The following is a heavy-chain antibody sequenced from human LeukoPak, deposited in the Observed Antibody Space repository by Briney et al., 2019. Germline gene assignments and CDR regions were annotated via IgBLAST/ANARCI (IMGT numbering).Heavy chain of an antibody. CDR2: IYYSGST. CDR1: GGSISSYY. CDR3: ARQYCGSTGCYPYFDY. Sequence: PSETLSLTCTVSGGSISSYYWSWIRQPPGKGLEWIGYIYYSGSTNYNPSLKSRVTISVDTSKNQFSLKLSSVTAADTAVYYCARQYCGSTGCYPYFDYWGQGTLVTVSP. J-gene: IGHJ4*02. D-gene: IGHD2-2*01. V-gene: IGHV4-59*01.